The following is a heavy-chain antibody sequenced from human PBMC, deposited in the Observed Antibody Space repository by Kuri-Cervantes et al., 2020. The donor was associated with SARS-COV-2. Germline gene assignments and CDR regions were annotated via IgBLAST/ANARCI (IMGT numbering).Heavy chain of an antibody. D-gene: IGHD3-9*01. CDR3: ARGPRVYDILTGYYCASDI. J-gene: IGHJ3*02. CDR2: ISSSSSYI. V-gene: IGHV3-21*01. Sequence: GESLKISCAASGFTFSSYSMNWVRQAPGKGLEWVSSISSSSSYIYYADSVKGRFTISRDNAKNSLYLQMNSLRAEDTAVYYCARGPRVYDILTGYYCASDIWGQGTMVTVSS. CDR1: GFTFSSYS.